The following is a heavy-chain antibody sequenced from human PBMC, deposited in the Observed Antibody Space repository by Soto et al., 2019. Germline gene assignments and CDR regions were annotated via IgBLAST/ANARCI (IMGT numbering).Heavy chain of an antibody. CDR2: IIPIFGTA. CDR1: GVAFSSYA. V-gene: IGHV1-69*13. Sequence: APVKVSCKASGVAFSSYASSWVQQAPGQGLEWMGGIIPIFGTANYAQKFQGRVTITADESTSTAYMELSSLRSEDTAVYYCARPGIGNAFEIWGQGTMVTVSS. D-gene: IGHD6-13*01. CDR3: ARPGIGNAFEI. J-gene: IGHJ3*02.